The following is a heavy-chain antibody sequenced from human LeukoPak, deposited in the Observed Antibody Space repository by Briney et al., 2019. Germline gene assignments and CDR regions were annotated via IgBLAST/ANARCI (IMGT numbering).Heavy chain of an antibody. Sequence: SETLSLTCSVSGVSINNYYWSWIREPPGRGLEWIGYVYYSGSTNYSPSLKSRVTVSVDTSKNQFSLKLSSVTAADTAVYYCARSRGYSGYAYDAFDIWGQGTMVTVSS. J-gene: IGHJ3*02. CDR1: GVSINNYY. V-gene: IGHV4-59*01. CDR3: ARSRGYSGYAYDAFDI. CDR2: VYYSGST. D-gene: IGHD5-12*01.